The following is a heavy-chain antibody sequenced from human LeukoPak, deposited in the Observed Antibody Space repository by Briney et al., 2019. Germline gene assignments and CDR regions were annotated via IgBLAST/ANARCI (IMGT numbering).Heavy chain of an antibody. CDR2: MNPNSGNT. Sequence: GASVKVSCKASGYTFTSYDINWVRQAPGQGLEWMGWMNPNSGNTGYAQKFQGRVTMTRNTSISTAYMELSSLRSEDTAVYYCARGLRIAVAGTLGYWGQGTLVTVSS. CDR1: GYTFTSYD. J-gene: IGHJ4*02. D-gene: IGHD6-19*01. CDR3: ARGLRIAVAGTLGY. V-gene: IGHV1-8*01.